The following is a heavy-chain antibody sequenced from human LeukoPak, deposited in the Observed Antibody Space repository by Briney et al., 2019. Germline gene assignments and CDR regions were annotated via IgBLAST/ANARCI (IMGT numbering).Heavy chain of an antibody. Sequence: GGSLRLSCAASGFTFSSYSMNWVRQAPGKGLEWVSSISSSSSYIYYADSVKGRFTISRDNAKNSLYLQMNSLRAEDTAVYYCARGGGCSYGYIVSDYYYMDVWGKGTTVTVSS. CDR3: ARGGGCSYGYIVSDYYYMDV. CDR1: GFTFSSYS. CDR2: ISSSSSYI. V-gene: IGHV3-21*01. J-gene: IGHJ6*03. D-gene: IGHD5-18*01.